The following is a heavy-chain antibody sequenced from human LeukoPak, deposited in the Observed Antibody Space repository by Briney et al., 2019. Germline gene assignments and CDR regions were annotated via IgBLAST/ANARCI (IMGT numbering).Heavy chain of an antibody. CDR2: ISESGTAI. CDR1: GFTVTNYN. Sequence: PGRSLRLSCAASGFTVTNYNMNWVRQARGKGLDWVSFISESGTAIYYAESVKGRFTISRDNAQNSLYLQMNSLRAEDTAVYYCASPSDSSGFYLDYWGQGTLVTVSS. V-gene: IGHV3-48*04. D-gene: IGHD3-22*01. J-gene: IGHJ4*02. CDR3: ASPSDSSGFYLDY.